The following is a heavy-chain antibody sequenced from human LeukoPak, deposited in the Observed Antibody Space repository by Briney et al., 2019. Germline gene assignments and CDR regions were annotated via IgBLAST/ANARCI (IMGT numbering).Heavy chain of an antibody. D-gene: IGHD3-10*01. Sequence: NPSETLSLTCAVYGGSFSGYYWSWIRQPAGKGLEWIGRMYTSGSTNYNPSLKSRVTMSVDTSKNQFSLKLSSVTAADTAVYYCARDGTYGSGSYIIPFDYWGQGTLVTVSS. V-gene: IGHV4-4*07. CDR3: ARDGTYGSGSYIIPFDY. J-gene: IGHJ4*02. CDR2: MYTSGST. CDR1: GGSFSGYY.